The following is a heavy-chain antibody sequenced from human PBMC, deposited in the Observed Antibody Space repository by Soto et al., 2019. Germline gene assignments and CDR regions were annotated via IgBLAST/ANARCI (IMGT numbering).Heavy chain of an antibody. V-gene: IGHV3-33*01. Sequence: GGSLRLSCAASGFTFSSYGMHWVRQAPGKGLEWVAVIWYDGSNKYYADSVKGRFTISRDNSKNTLYLQMNSLRAEDTAVYYCAREPLGYCSGGSCSRIYYFDYWGQGTLVTVSS. CDR2: IWYDGSNK. CDR3: AREPLGYCSGGSCSRIYYFDY. CDR1: GFTFSSYG. D-gene: IGHD2-15*01. J-gene: IGHJ4*02.